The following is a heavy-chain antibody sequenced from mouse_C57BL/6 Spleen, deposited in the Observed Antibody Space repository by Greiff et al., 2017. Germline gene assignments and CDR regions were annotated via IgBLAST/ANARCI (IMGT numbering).Heavy chain of an antibody. D-gene: IGHD2-3*01. CDR2: INPSTGGT. J-gene: IGHJ3*01. Sequence: EVQLQQSGPELVKPGASVKISCKASGYSFTGYYMNWVKQSPEKSLEWIGEINPSTGGTTYNQKFKAKATLTVDKSSSTAYMQLKSLPSEDSAVYYCARDDGYRAWFAYWGQGALVTVSA. CDR1: GYSFTGYY. CDR3: ARDDGYRAWFAY. V-gene: IGHV1-42*01.